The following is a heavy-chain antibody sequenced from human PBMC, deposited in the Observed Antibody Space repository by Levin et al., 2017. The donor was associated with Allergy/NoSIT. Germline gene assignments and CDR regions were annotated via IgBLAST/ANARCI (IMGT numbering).Heavy chain of an antibody. Sequence: PAASVKVSCTASGYTFANYDINWVRQATGQGLEWMGWINPNSGNTGYAQKFQGRVTMTGNPSISTVYMELSSLTSDDTAVYYCARPQDIWYDNSRGHRSDAFDIWGQGTAVTVSS. J-gene: IGHJ3*02. V-gene: IGHV1-8*01. CDR3: ARPQDIWYDNSRGHRSDAFDI. CDR1: GYTFANYD. CDR2: INPNSGNT. D-gene: IGHD3-22*01.